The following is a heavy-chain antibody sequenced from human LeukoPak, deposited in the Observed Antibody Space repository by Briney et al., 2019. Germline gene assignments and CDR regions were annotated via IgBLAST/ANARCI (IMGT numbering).Heavy chain of an antibody. CDR3: ARDREPYYYDSSGYPEYFQH. J-gene: IGHJ1*01. Sequence: PGGSLRLSCSASGFTLSSYSMNWVRQAPGKGLEWVSYISSTSSTKYYADSAKGRCTISRDISKNTLYLQMNSLRAEDTAVYYCARDREPYYYDSSGYPEYFQHWGQGTLVTVSS. CDR1: GFTLSSYS. D-gene: IGHD3-22*01. V-gene: IGHV3-48*01. CDR2: ISSTSSTK.